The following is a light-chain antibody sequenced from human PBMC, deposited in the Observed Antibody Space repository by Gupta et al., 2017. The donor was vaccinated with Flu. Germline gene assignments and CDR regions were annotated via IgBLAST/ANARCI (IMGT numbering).Light chain of an antibody. CDR2: EVT. CDR1: SSDIGGYNY. Sequence: QSALTQPASVSGSPGQSTTISCTGTSSDIGGYNYVSWYLQHPGKAPKLMINEVTNRPSGVSNRCFGSKSGNTASLTVSGLQAEDEADYFCGSYTSSSTWVFGGGTKLTVL. V-gene: IGLV2-14*01. J-gene: IGLJ3*02. CDR3: GSYTSSSTWV.